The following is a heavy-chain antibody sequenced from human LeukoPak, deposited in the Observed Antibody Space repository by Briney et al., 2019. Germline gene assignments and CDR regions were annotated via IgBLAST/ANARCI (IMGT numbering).Heavy chain of an antibody. Sequence: ASVKVSCKASGYTFTGYYMHWVRQAPGQGLEWMGWINPNSGGTNYAQKFQGRVTMTRDTSISTAYMELSGLRSDDTAVYYCARDRDYYDSSGLFDYWGQGTLVTVSS. V-gene: IGHV1-2*02. CDR1: GYTFTGYY. CDR3: ARDRDYYDSSGLFDY. J-gene: IGHJ4*02. D-gene: IGHD3-22*01. CDR2: INPNSGGT.